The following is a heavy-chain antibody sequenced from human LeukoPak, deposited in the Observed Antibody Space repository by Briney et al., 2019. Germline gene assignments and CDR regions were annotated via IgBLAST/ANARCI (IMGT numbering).Heavy chain of an antibody. CDR3: AREGYNVTDTFDI. CDR1: GDSISSGDYY. CDR2: ISSSGST. D-gene: IGHD5-24*01. Sequence: SETLSLTCTVSGDSISSGDYYWSWIRQPAGKGLEWIGRISSSGSTNYNPSLKSRVTISVDTSKNQFSLKLSSVTAADTAVYYCAREGYNVTDTFDIWGQGAMVTVSS. V-gene: IGHV4-61*02. J-gene: IGHJ3*02.